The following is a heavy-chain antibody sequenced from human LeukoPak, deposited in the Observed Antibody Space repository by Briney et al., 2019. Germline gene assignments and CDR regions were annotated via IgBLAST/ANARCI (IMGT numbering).Heavy chain of an antibody. CDR3: ARGGTAVTTNYFDY. D-gene: IGHD4-23*01. CDR2: ISPSGGDT. Sequence: ASVKVSCKPSGYTFTSYYLHWVRQAPGQGLEWMGIISPSGGDTTYAQRFQDRLTMTRDTSTSTVYMELSSLRSEDTAVYYCARGGTAVTTNYFDYWGQGTLVTISS. V-gene: IGHV1-46*01. CDR1: GYTFTSYY. J-gene: IGHJ4*02.